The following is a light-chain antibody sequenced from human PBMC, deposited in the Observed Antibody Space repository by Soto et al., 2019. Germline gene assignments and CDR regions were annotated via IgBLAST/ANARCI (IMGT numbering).Light chain of an antibody. Sequence: EIVMTQSPATLSVSPGERATLSCRASQSVSNNLAWYQQKPGQAPRLLIYGASTRATGIPARFSGSGSGTEFPLTISSLQSEDFAVYSCQQYNNWAITFGQGTRLEIK. V-gene: IGKV3-15*01. J-gene: IGKJ5*01. CDR1: QSVSNN. CDR3: QQYNNWAIT. CDR2: GAS.